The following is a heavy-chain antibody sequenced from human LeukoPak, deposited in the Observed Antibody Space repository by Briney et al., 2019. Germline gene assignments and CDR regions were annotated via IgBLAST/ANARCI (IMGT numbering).Heavy chain of an antibody. D-gene: IGHD3-22*01. CDR2: INAGNGNT. CDR3: ARHYDSSGSDNWFDP. V-gene: IGHV1-3*01. J-gene: IGHJ5*02. Sequence: ASVKVSCKASGYTFTSYAMHWVRQAPGQRLEWMGWINAGNGNTKYSQKFQGRVTITRDTSASTAYMELSSLRSEDTAVYYCARHYDSSGSDNWFDPWGQGTLVTVSS. CDR1: GYTFTSYA.